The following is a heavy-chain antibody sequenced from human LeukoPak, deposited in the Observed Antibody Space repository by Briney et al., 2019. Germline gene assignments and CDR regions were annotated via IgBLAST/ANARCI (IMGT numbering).Heavy chain of an antibody. CDR2: INPNSGGT. Sequence: ASVKVSCKASGYTFTGYYMHRVRQAPGQGLEWMGRINPNSGGTNYAQKFQGRVTMTRDTSINTAYMELSRLRSDDTAVYYCARAGRVSGAFDIWGQGTMVTVSS. V-gene: IGHV1-2*06. CDR3: ARAGRVSGAFDI. CDR1: GYTFTGYY. J-gene: IGHJ3*02. D-gene: IGHD3-10*01.